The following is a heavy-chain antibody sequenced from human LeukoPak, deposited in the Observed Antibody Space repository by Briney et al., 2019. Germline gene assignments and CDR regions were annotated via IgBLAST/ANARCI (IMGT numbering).Heavy chain of an antibody. CDR1: GFTFSTYW. D-gene: IGHD3-16*01. V-gene: IGHV3-7*03. Sequence: GGSLRLSCAASGFTFSTYWMHWVRQAPGKGLEWVANINQDGSEKYYVDSVKGRFIISRDNAKNSLFLQMYGLRAEDTAVYYCARGAPFGGYWGQGTLVTVSS. CDR2: INQDGSEK. J-gene: IGHJ4*02. CDR3: ARGAPFGGY.